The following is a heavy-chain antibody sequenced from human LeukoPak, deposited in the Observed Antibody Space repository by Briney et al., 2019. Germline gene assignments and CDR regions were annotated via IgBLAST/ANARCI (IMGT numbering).Heavy chain of an antibody. D-gene: IGHD5-18*01. CDR2: ISSSGSTI. Sequence: GGSLRLSCAASGFTFSSYEMNLVRQAPGKGLEWVSYISSSGSTIYYADSVKGRFTISRDNAKNSLYLQMNSLRAEDTAVYYCARQLWLRGGYNWFDPWGQGTLVTVSS. CDR3: ARQLWLRGGYNWFDP. V-gene: IGHV3-48*03. CDR1: GFTFSSYE. J-gene: IGHJ5*02.